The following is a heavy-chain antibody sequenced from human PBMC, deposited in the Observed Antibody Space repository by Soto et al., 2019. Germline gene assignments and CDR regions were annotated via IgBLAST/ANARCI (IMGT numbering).Heavy chain of an antibody. V-gene: IGHV1-69*02. J-gene: IGHJ6*03. CDR3: ARGGDSNEFKYYYSYYMDV. D-gene: IGHD4-4*01. CDR1: GGTFSSYT. CDR2: IIPILGIA. Sequence: QVQLVQSGAEVKKPGSSVKVSCKASGGTFSSYTISWVRQAPGQGLEWMGRIIPILGIANYAQKFQGRVTITADKSTSTAYMELSRLRSEDTAVYYCARGGDSNEFKYYYSYYMDVWGKGTTVTVSS.